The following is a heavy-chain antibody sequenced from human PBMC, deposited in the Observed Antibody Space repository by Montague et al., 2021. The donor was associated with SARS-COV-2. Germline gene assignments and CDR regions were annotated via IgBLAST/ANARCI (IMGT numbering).Heavy chain of an antibody. D-gene: IGHD3-3*01. J-gene: IGHJ3*02. CDR3: ARHSGRDTIFGVVIIFDALDI. CDR2: IYDSGST. CDR1: GGSISSSNYY. Sequence: SETLSLTCTVSGGSISSSNYYWGWIRQPPGKGLGWSGSIYDSGSTYYTPSLKSRVTISVDTSKNQFSLRLSSVTAADTAMYYCARHSGRDTIFGVVIIFDALDIWGQGTMVTVSS. V-gene: IGHV4-39*01.